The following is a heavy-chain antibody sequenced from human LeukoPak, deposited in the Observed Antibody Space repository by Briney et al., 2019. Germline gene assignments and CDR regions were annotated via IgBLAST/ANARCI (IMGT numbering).Heavy chain of an antibody. V-gene: IGHV4-34*01. D-gene: IGHD6-13*01. CDR2: INHSGST. J-gene: IGHJ5*02. Sequence: SETLSLTCAVYGGSFSGYYWSWIRQPPGKGLEWIGEINHSGSTNYNPSLKSRVTISVDTSKNQFSLKLSSVTAADTAVYYCARGGERSYQQLPRTNWFDPWGQGTLVTVSS. CDR1: GGSFSGYY. CDR3: ARGGERSYQQLPRTNWFDP.